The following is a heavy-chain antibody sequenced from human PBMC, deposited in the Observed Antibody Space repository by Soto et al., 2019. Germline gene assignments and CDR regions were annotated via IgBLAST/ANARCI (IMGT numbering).Heavy chain of an antibody. CDR3: AREIRYYDSSGYYAIAAFDI. CDR2: ISAYNGNT. CDR1: GYTFTSYG. Sequence: ASVKVSCKASGYTFTSYGIGWVRQAPGQGLEWMGWISAYNGNTNYAQKLQGRVTMTTDTSTSTAYMELRSLRSDDTAVYYCAREIRYYDSSGYYAIAAFDIWGQGTMVTVSS. V-gene: IGHV1-18*01. J-gene: IGHJ3*02. D-gene: IGHD3-22*01.